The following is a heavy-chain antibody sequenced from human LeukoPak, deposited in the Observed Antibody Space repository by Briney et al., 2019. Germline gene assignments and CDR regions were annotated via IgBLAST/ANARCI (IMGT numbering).Heavy chain of an antibody. CDR2: IYYSGST. Sequence: PSETLSLTCTVSGGSISSYYWSWIRQPPGKGLEWIGYIYYSGSTNYNPSLKSRVTISVDTSKNQFSLKLSSVTAADTAVYYCAXXXXLAXFDYWGQGTLVTVSS. J-gene: IGHJ4*02. V-gene: IGHV4-59*01. CDR3: AXXXXLAXFDY. CDR1: GGSISSYY.